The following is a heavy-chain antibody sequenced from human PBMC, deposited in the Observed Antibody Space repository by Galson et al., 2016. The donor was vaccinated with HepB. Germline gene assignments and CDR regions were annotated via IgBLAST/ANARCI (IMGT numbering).Heavy chain of an antibody. Sequence: LRLSCATSGFTFGEYTMSWFRQAPGKGLEWVGFIKTKAFGGTTDYAASVQGRFTISRDDSKSVAYLQMNSLKGEDTAVYYCTRDLDYYDSSGYYDRFWGQGTLVTVSS. CDR1: GFTFGEYT. D-gene: IGHD3-22*01. V-gene: IGHV3-49*03. J-gene: IGHJ4*02. CDR2: IKTKAFGGTT. CDR3: TRDLDYYDSSGYYDRF.